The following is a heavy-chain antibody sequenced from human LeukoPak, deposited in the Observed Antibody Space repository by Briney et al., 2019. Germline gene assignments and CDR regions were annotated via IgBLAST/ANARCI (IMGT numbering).Heavy chain of an antibody. Sequence: PGGSLRLSRAASGFTFTNFDMVWVRQAPGKGLEWVSGISNGGDRAYYADSVKGRFTISRDNAKNSLFLQMNSLRADDTAVYYCARDHAFSYYYYYMDVWGKGTTVTVSS. D-gene: IGHD3-3*01. CDR2: ISNGGDRA. CDR3: ARDHAFSYYYYYMDV. CDR1: GFTFTNFD. V-gene: IGHV3-23*01. J-gene: IGHJ6*03.